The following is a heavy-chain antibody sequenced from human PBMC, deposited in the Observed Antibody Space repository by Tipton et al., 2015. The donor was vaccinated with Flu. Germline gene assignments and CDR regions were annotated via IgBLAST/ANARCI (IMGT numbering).Heavy chain of an antibody. V-gene: IGHV4-38-2*02. CDR1: RDSMRSDCF. CDR3: ARRGYSNYVSVPKNWFDP. J-gene: IGHJ5*02. D-gene: IGHD4-11*01. CDR2: IHYSGSP. Sequence: TLSLTCTVSRDSMRSDCFWGWIRQAPGKGLEWIGNIHYSGSPHYNPSLKSRVTISIDTSKNQFSLRLSSVTAADTAVYYCARRGYSNYVSVPKNWFDPWGQGTLVTVSS.